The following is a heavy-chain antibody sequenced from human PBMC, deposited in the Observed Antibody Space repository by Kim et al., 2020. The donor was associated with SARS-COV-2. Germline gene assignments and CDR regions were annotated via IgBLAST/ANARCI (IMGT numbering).Heavy chain of an antibody. Sequence: SETLSLTCTVSGGSISSYYWSWIRQPPGKGLEWIGYIYYSGSTNYNPSLKSRVTISVDTSKNQFSLKLSSVTAADTAVYYCARGEYDGSGSYYNWENDYYYYGMDVWGQGTTVTVSS. D-gene: IGHD3-10*01. J-gene: IGHJ6*02. CDR3: ARGEYDGSGSYYNWENDYYYYGMDV. CDR1: GGSISSYY. CDR2: IYYSGST. V-gene: IGHV4-59*01.